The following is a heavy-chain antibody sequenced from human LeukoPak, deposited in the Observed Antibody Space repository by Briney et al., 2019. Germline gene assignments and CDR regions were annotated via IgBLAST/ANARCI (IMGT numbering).Heavy chain of an antibody. CDR3: AKWKEEPYYDFWSGYYKVDYFDY. CDR2: IYSGGST. V-gene: IGHV3-53*01. Sequence: GGSLRLSCAASGFTVSSNYMSWVRQAPGKGLEWVSVIYSGGSTYYADSVKGRFTISRHNSKNTLYLQMNSLRAEDTAVYYCAKWKEEPYYDFWSGYYKVDYFDYWGQGTLVTVSS. J-gene: IGHJ4*02. CDR1: GFTVSSNY. D-gene: IGHD3-3*01.